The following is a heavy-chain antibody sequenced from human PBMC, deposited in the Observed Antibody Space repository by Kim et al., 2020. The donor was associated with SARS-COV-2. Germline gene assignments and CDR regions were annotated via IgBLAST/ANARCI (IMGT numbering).Heavy chain of an antibody. CDR3: ARMGSSGWFESAFDI. V-gene: IGHV4-59*01. D-gene: IGHD6-19*01. J-gene: IGHJ3*02. Sequence: PSLKSRVTRSVDTSKNQFSLKLNSVTAADTAVYYCARMGSSGWFESAFDIWGQGTMVTVSS.